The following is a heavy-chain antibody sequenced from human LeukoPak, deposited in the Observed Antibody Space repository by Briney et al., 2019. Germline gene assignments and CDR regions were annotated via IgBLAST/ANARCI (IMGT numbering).Heavy chain of an antibody. D-gene: IGHD3-22*01. V-gene: IGHV3-48*03. CDR1: GFTFSSYE. J-gene: IGHJ4*02. CDR3: TKETTYYYDSSD. Sequence: GGSLRLSCAASGFTFSSYEMNWVRQAPGKGLEWVSYISSSGSTIYYADSVKGRFTISRDNAKNSLYLQMNSLRAEDTALYYCTKETTYYYDSSDWGQGTLVTVSS. CDR2: ISSSGSTI.